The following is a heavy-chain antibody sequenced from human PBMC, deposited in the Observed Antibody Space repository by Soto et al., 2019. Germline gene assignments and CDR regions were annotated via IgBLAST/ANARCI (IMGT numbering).Heavy chain of an antibody. V-gene: IGHV6-1*01. CDR2: TYFRSKWYN. CDR1: GDSVSSNTAT. D-gene: IGHD5-12*01. CDR3: AKGDNLGPKTGYAFDP. J-gene: IGHJ5*02. Sequence: SRPLSLTCAIPGDSVSSNTATWNWIRQSPSRGLEWLGRTYFRSKWYNDYAVSVKSRIIINPDTYNNKLSLQLHSVTPEDTAVYFCAKGDNLGPKTGYAFDPWGQG.